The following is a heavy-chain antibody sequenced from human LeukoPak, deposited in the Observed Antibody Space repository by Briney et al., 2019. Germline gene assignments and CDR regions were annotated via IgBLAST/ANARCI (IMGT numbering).Heavy chain of an antibody. Sequence: GGSLRLSCAASGFTFSTFAMIWVRQPPGKGLEWVSSIFPSGGEIHYADSVRGRFTISRDNSKSTLSLQMNSLRAEDTAIYYCATYRQVLLPFESWGQGTLVTVPS. V-gene: IGHV3-23*01. CDR2: IFPSGGEI. CDR3: ATYRQVLLPFES. J-gene: IGHJ4*02. CDR1: GFTFSTFA. D-gene: IGHD2-8*02.